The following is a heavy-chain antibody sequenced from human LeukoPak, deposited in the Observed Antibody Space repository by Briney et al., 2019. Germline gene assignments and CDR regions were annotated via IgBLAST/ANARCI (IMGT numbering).Heavy chain of an antibody. V-gene: IGHV4-59*01. J-gene: IGHJ5*02. D-gene: IGHD3-10*01. CDR1: GGSIGSYY. Sequence: SETLSLTCTVSGGSIGSYYWSWVRQPPEKGLEWIGNIVYTGRTNYNPSLKSRVTISIDTSKNQFSLRLNSLTAADTAVYYCARDSWWDGSKTFSDWFGPWGQGTLVTVSS. CDR3: ARDSWWDGSKTFSDWFGP. CDR2: IVYTGRT.